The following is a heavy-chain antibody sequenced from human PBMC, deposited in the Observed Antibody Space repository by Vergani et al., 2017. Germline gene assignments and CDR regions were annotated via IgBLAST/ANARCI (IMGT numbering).Heavy chain of an antibody. Sequence: QVQLVESGGGVVQPGTSLRLSCAASGFIFKNHGMQWVRQAPGKGLGWVALLWDDGSKKNYGDSMKGRFTISRDNSKDTLYLQMNSLRAEDTAVYYCASSKDPGTFDYWGQGTLVTVSS. CDR1: GFIFKNHG. CDR2: LWDDGSKK. V-gene: IGHV3-33*01. J-gene: IGHJ4*02. CDR3: ASSKDPGTFDY. D-gene: IGHD2-2*01.